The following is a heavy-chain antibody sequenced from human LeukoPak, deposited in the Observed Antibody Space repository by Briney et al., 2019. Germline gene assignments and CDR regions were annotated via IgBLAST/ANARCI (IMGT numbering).Heavy chain of an antibody. CDR3: VRDWSFSFHY. V-gene: IGHV3-48*02. CDR1: VFGFSGEP. Sequence: GGSLRLSCEASVFGFSGEPVNWGAGPRGKGLGRTPPIRRSRNIIYYAESVRGRFTISRDHAKSSLYLQMNSLRDEDTAVYYCVRDWSFSFHYWGRGALVTVPT. D-gene: IGHD2/OR15-2a*01. J-gene: IGHJ4*02. CDR2: IRRSRNII.